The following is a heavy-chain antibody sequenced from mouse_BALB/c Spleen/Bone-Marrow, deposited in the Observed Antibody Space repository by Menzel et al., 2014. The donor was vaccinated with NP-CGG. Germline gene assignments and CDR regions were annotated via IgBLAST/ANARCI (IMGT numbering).Heavy chain of an antibody. Sequence: EVQGVESGGGLVQPGGSRKLSCAASGFTFSDYGMAWVRQAPGKGPEWVAFISNLAYSIYYADTVTGRFTISRENAKNTLYPEMSSLRSEDTAMYYCATIYYGNSYAMDYWGQGTSVTVSS. D-gene: IGHD2-1*01. V-gene: IGHV5-15*02. J-gene: IGHJ4*01. CDR2: ISNLAYSI. CDR1: GFTFSDYG. CDR3: ATIYYGNSYAMDY.